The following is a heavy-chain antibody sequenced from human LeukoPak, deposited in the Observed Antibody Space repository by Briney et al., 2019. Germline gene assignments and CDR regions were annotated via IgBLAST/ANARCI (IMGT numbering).Heavy chain of an antibody. CDR1: GDPISTSNSY. J-gene: IGHJ4*02. Sequence: TSETLSLTCTVSGDPISTSNSYWGWIRQPPGKALEWIGSIYYSGNTYYNPSLKSRVTISVDTSKNQFSLKLSSVTAADTAVYYCARVSSGWYFTDYWGQGTLVTVSS. V-gene: IGHV4-39*07. CDR3: ARVSSGWYFTDY. CDR2: IYYSGNT. D-gene: IGHD6-19*01.